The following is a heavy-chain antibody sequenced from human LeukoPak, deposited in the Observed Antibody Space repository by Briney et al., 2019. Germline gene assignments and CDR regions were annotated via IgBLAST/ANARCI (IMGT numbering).Heavy chain of an antibody. D-gene: IGHD3-16*01. V-gene: IGHV3-23*01. J-gene: IGHJ4*02. CDR2: ISGSGGTT. CDR3: AKRGETPYFEH. Sequence: TGGSLRLSCAASGFTFSSYAMRWVRQSPGKGLEWVSSISGSGGTTYYTDSVKGRFAISRDNSKNTVYLQMNSLRVEDTAVYFCAKRGETPYFEHWGQGTLVTVSS. CDR1: GFTFSSYA.